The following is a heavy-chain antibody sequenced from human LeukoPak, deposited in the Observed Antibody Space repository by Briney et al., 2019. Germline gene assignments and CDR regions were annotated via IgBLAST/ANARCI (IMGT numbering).Heavy chain of an antibody. CDR1: GGSISSSSYY. D-gene: IGHD3-22*01. J-gene: IGHJ4*02. V-gene: IGHV4-61*05. Sequence: SETLSLTCTASGGSISSSSYYWGWIRQPPGKGLEWIGRIYTSGSTNYNPSLKSRVTMSVDTSKNQFSLKLSSVTAADTAVYYCARGGYYYDSSGYFRFDYWGQGTLVTVSS. CDR3: ARGGYYYDSSGYFRFDY. CDR2: IYTSGST.